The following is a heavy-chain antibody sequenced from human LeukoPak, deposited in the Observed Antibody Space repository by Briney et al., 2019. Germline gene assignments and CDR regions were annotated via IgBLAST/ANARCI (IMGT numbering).Heavy chain of an antibody. CDR3: ARGRGCSGGSCYSRGNWFDP. J-gene: IGHJ5*02. D-gene: IGHD2-15*01. Sequence: SETLSLTCTVSGDSISSGGYYWSWIRQHPGKGLEWIGYIYYSGSTYYNPSLKSRVTISVDTSKNQFSLKLSSVTAADTAVYYCARGRGCSGGSCYSRGNWFDPWGQGTLVTVSS. CDR2: IYYSGST. V-gene: IGHV4-31*03. CDR1: GDSISSGGYY.